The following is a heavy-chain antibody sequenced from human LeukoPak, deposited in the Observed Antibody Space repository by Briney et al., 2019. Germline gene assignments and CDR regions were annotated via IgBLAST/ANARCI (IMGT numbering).Heavy chain of an antibody. CDR1: GFTFSSYA. CDR3: ARDSHMTTVYYYYYMDV. CDR2: ISGSGGST. Sequence: GGSLRLSCAASGFTFSSYAMSWVRQAPGKGLEWVSAISGSGGSTYYADSVKGRFTISRDNAKNTLYLQMNSLRAEDTAVYYCARDSHMTTVYYYYYMDVWGKGTTVTVSS. J-gene: IGHJ6*03. D-gene: IGHD4-11*01. V-gene: IGHV3-23*01.